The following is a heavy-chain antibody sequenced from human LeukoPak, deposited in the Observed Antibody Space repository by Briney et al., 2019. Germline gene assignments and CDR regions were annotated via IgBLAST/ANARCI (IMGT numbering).Heavy chain of an antibody. CDR1: GVSISSSNW. CDR3: ARGSGRGYYGWGSYYRY. J-gene: IGHJ4*02. Sequence: PSETLSLTCAVSGVSISSSNWRSGVRQPPGKGLEWIGEIYHSGSTNYNPSLKSRVTISVDKSKNQFSLKLSSVTAADTAVYYCARGSGRGYYGWGSYYRYWGQGSLVTVSS. V-gene: IGHV4-4*02. D-gene: IGHD3-10*01. CDR2: IYHSGST.